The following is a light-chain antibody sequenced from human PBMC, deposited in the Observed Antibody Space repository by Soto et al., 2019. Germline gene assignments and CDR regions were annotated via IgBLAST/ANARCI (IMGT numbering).Light chain of an antibody. V-gene: IGKV3-15*01. J-gene: IGKJ1*01. Sequence: EIAMTQSPATLSVSPGEGATLSCRASQSVSNNLAWYQQKPGQAPRLLIYGASTRATGVPARFSGSGSGTEFTLTISGLQSEDFALYYCQQYNNWPPLTFGQGTKVDIK. CDR1: QSVSNN. CDR2: GAS. CDR3: QQYNNWPPLT.